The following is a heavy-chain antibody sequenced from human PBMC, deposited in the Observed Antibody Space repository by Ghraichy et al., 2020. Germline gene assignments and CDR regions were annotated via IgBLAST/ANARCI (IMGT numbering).Heavy chain of an antibody. V-gene: IGHV1-18*04. Sequence: ASVKVSCKASGYTFTTYGISWVQQAPGQGLEWVGWISGKDGETNYAQKLRGRVTMTTDTSTTTVYMELRSLRSDDTAVYYCARDYYYYDSGGYEDTFDIWGQGTMVTVAS. CDR1: GYTFTTYG. D-gene: IGHD3-22*01. CDR2: ISGKDGET. CDR3: ARDYYYYDSGGYEDTFDI. J-gene: IGHJ3*02.